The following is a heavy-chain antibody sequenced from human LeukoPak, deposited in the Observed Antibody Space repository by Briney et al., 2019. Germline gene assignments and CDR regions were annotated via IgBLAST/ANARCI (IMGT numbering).Heavy chain of an antibody. CDR1: GGTFSSYA. CDR3: ARESSGGPTGYYGMDV. D-gene: IGHD2-15*01. V-gene: IGHV1-69*13. J-gene: IGHJ6*02. Sequence: SVTASCTASGGTFSSYAISWVRQAPGQGLEWMGGIIPIFGTANYAQKFQGRVTITADESTSTAYMELSSLRSEDTAVYYCARESSGGPTGYYGMDVWGQGTTVTVSS. CDR2: IIPIFGTA.